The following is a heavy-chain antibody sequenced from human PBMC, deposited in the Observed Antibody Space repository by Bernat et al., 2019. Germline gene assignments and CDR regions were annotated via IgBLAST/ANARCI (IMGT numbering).Heavy chain of an antibody. D-gene: IGHD6-13*01. CDR3: ARGVYYYYYMDV. CDR1: GFTFSSYE. CDR2: ISSSGSTI. J-gene: IGHJ6*03. Sequence: EVQLVESGGGLVQPGGSLRLSCAASGFTFSSYEMNWVRQAPGKGLEWVSYISSSGSTIYYADSVKGRFTISRDNAKNSLYLQMNSLRAEDTAVYYCARGVYYYYYMDVWGKGTTVTVSS. V-gene: IGHV3-48*03.